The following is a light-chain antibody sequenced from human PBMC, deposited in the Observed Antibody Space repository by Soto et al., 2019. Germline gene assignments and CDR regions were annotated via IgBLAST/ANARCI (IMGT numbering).Light chain of an antibody. Sequence: QSALTQPASVSGSPGQSITISCTGTSSDVGGYNYVSWYQQHPGKAPKLMIYEVSNRPSGVSNRFSGSKSGNTASLTISGLQAEDEADYYCSSDTSTSTLLFGGGTTLTVL. CDR2: EVS. V-gene: IGLV2-14*01. J-gene: IGLJ3*02. CDR3: SSDTSTSTLL. CDR1: SSDVGGYNY.